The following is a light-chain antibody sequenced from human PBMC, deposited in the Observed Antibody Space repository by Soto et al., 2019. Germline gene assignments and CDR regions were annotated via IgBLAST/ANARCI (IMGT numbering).Light chain of an antibody. J-gene: IGLJ1*01. CDR1: SSDVGGYNY. CDR3: SSYTSSRTYV. CDR2: DVS. Sequence: ALTQPASGCGSPGQSIAISCTGTSSDVGGYNYVSWYQHHPGKAPKLMIYDVSNRPSGVSNRFSGSKSGNTASLTISGLQAEDEADYHCSSYTSSRTYVFGTGTKVTVL. V-gene: IGLV2-14*03.